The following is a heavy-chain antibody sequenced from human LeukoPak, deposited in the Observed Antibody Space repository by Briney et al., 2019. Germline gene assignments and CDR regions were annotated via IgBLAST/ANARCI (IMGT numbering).Heavy chain of an antibody. CDR1: GGTFSSYA. V-gene: IGHV1-69*05. CDR2: IIPIFGTA. CDR3: ARDGSYGSGSYSYYYYYMDV. Sequence: GASVKVSCKASGGTFSSYAISWVRQAPGQGLEWMGGIIPIFGTANYAQKFQGRVTITTDESTSTAYMELSSLRSEDTAVYYCARDGSYGSGSYSYYYYYMDVWGKGTTVTVSS. J-gene: IGHJ6*03. D-gene: IGHD3-10*01.